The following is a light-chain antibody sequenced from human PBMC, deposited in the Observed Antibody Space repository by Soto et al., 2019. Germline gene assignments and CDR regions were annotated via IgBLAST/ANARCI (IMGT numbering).Light chain of an antibody. CDR3: QHYNNWPFT. V-gene: IGKV3-15*01. CDR2: GAS. CDR1: QSVSSN. J-gene: IGKJ2*01. Sequence: EIVMTQSPATLSVSPGERATLSCRASQSVSSNLAWYQQKPGQAPTLLIYGASARATGIPVRFSGSRSGTEFTLTISSPQSEDFAVYYCQHYNNWPFTFGQGTKLEIK.